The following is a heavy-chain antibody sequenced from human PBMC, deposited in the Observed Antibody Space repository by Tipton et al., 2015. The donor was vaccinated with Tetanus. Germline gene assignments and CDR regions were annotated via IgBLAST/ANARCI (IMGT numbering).Heavy chain of an antibody. D-gene: IGHD3-3*01. J-gene: IGHJ5*02. V-gene: IGHV5-51*01. CDR2: IYPGDSDT. Sequence: VQLVQSGAEMRKSGESLKISCKTSGYFFDTHWIAWVRQMPGKGPEWMGLIYPGDSDTRYSPSFHGRVTMSVDSSTATAYLQWGSLKASDTAIYYCARHFGEMLYAPFRFDPWGQGTLVTVSS. CDR3: ARHFGEMLYAPFRFDP. CDR1: GYFFDTHW.